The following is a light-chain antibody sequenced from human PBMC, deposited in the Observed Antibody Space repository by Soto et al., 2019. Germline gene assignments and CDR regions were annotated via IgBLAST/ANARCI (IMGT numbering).Light chain of an antibody. CDR1: KLGNKY. V-gene: IGLV3-1*01. CDR2: QDN. Sequence: SYELTQPPSVSVSPGQTAIITCSGDKLGNKYTCWYQQKPGQSPVLVIYQDNKRPSGIPERFSGSNSGNTATLTISGSQAMDEADYYCQAWDSRSYVVFGGGNKVTVL. CDR3: QAWDSRSYVV. J-gene: IGLJ3*02.